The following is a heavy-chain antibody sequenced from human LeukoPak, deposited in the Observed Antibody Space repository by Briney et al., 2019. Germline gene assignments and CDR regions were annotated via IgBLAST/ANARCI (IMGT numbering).Heavy chain of an antibody. J-gene: IGHJ4*02. CDR2: IDWDDDK. V-gene: IGHV2-70*17. D-gene: IGHD2-21*01. CDR3: ARMTPDSPSFDY. CDR1: GFSLSTRVMC. Sequence: SGPALVKPTQTLTLTCTFSGFSLSTRVMCVAWIRQPPGKALEWLARIDWDDDKFYSTSLKTRLTISKDTSKNQVVLTMTNMDPVDTATYYCARMTPDSPSFDYWGQGTLVTVSS.